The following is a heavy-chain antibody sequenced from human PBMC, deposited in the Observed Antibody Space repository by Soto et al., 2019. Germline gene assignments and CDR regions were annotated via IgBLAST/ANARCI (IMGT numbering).Heavy chain of an antibody. CDR3: ARVGGTLCFDY. Sequence: QVQLVQSGAEVKKPGASVKVSCKASGYTFTSYAMHWVRQAPGQRLEWMGWINAGNGNTKYSQKFQGRVTITRDTSAITAYMERSSLRSEDTAVYYCARVGGTLCFDYWGQGTLVTVSS. CDR1: GYTFTSYA. D-gene: IGHD2-15*01. V-gene: IGHV1-3*01. J-gene: IGHJ4*02. CDR2: INAGNGNT.